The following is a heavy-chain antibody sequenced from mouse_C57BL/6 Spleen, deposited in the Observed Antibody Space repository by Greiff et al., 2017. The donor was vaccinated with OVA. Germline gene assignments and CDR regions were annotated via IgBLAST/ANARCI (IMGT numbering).Heavy chain of an antibody. D-gene: IGHD2-3*01. CDR3: TRGPDGYYLFAY. V-gene: IGHV1-15*01. J-gene: IGHJ3*01. CDR1: GYTFTDYE. Sequence: QVQLKESGAELVRPGASVTLSCKASGYTFTDYEMHWVKQTPVHGLEWIGAIDPETGGTAYNQKFKGKAILTADKSSSTAYMELRSLTSEDSAVYYCTRGPDGYYLFAYWGQGTLVTVSA. CDR2: IDPETGGT.